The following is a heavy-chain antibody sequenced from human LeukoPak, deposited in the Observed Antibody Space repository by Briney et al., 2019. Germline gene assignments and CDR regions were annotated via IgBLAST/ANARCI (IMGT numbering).Heavy chain of an antibody. CDR3: AKARRYFDWLTSDFDY. Sequence: PGGSLRLSCAASGFTFSSYGMHWVRQAPGKGLEWVAVISYDGSNKYYADSVKGRFTISRDNSKNTLYLQMNSLRAEDTAVYYCAKARRYFDWLTSDFDYWGQGTPVTVSS. D-gene: IGHD3-9*01. J-gene: IGHJ4*02. V-gene: IGHV3-30*18. CDR1: GFTFSSYG. CDR2: ISYDGSNK.